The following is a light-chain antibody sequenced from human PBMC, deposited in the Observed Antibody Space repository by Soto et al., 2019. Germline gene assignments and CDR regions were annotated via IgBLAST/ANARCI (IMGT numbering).Light chain of an antibody. CDR1: QSVSSK. V-gene: IGKV3-20*01. J-gene: IGKJ5*01. Sequence: ETVMTQSPGTLSVSPGERATLSCRASQSVSSKLAWYQQKPGQAPKVLIYRASSRATGIPDRFSGSGSGTDFTLTISRLEPEDFAVYHCQQYGSSPLITFGQGTRLEIK. CDR3: QQYGSSPLIT. CDR2: RAS.